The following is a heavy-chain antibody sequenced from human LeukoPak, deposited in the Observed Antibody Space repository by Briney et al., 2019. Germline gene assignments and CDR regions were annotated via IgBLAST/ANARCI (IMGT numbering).Heavy chain of an antibody. CDR1: GYTFTSFG. Sequence: GASVKVSCKASGYTFTSFGIIWVRQAPGQGLEWMGWIGANNGNTNYAQKLQGRVTVTTDTSTSTAYMELRSLRSDDTAVYYCARINAVTTNPGSFDYWGQGTLLTVSS. CDR2: IGANNGNT. V-gene: IGHV1-18*01. CDR3: ARINAVTTNPGSFDY. D-gene: IGHD4-17*01. J-gene: IGHJ4*02.